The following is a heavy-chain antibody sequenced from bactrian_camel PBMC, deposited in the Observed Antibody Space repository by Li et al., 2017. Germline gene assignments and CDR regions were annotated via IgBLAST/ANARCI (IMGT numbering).Heavy chain of an antibody. J-gene: IGHJ4*01. D-gene: IGHD4*01. Sequence: VQLVESGGGLVQPGGSLRLSCAASGFTFSAYAMRWVRQAPGKGLEWVSAINSRGISTFYTNSVKGRFTISRDNVKNTLYLQLNSLKTEDTAIYYCVRDGQIYSLGDYSLAYWGQGTQVTVS. CDR3: VRDGQIYSLGDYSLAY. CDR1: GFTFSAYA. CDR2: INSRGIST. V-gene: IGHV3S40*01.